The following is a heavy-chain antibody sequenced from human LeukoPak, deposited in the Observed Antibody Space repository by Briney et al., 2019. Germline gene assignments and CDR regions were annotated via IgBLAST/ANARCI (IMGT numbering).Heavy chain of an antibody. V-gene: IGHV1-8*01. CDR3: ARAITIFDYYYMDV. D-gene: IGHD3-3*01. CDR1: GDTFTTYD. CDR2: MSPKSGNT. Sequence: GASVKVSCNISGDTFTTYDINWVRQATGQGLEWMGWMSPKSGNTVYAQKFQGRLTLTRDISISTAYMELSSLRSEDTAVYFCARAITIFDYYYMDVWGKGTTVTVSS. J-gene: IGHJ6*03.